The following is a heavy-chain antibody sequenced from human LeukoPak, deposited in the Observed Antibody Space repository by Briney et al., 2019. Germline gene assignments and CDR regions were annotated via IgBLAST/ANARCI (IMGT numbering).Heavy chain of an antibody. CDR3: ARHFFYGSGSYYSGWFDP. CDR2: IYYSGST. Sequence: SETLSLTCTVSGGSISSSIYYWGWIRQPPGKGLEWIGSIYYSGSTYYNPSLKSRVTISVDTSKNQFSLKLSSVTAADTAVYYCARHFFYGSGSYYSGWFDPWGQGTLVTVSS. D-gene: IGHD3-10*01. J-gene: IGHJ5*02. CDR1: GGSISSSIYY. V-gene: IGHV4-39*01.